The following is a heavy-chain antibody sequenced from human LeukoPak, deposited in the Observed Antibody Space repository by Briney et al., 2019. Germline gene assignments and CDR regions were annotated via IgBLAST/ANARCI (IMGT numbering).Heavy chain of an antibody. CDR2: ISYDGSNK. CDR1: GFTFSSYA. CDR3: ARGDYGDSYFDY. D-gene: IGHD4-17*01. V-gene: IGHV3-30-3*01. Sequence: PGGSLRLSCAASGFTFSSYAMHWVRQAPGKGLEWVAVISYDGSNKYYADSVKGRFTTSRDNSKNTLYLQMNSLRAEDTAVYYCARGDYGDSYFDYWGQGTLVSVSS. J-gene: IGHJ4*02.